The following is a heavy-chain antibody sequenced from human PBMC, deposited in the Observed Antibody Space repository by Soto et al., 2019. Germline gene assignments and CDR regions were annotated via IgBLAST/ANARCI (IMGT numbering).Heavy chain of an antibody. Sequence: ASVKVSCKVSGHTLTELSMHWVRQAPGKGREGMGGFDPEDGETIYAQKFQGRVTMTEDTSTDTAYMELSSLRSEDTAVYYCARVEEYYDSSGYFSDGNGMDVWGQGTTVTVSS. CDR3: ARVEEYYDSSGYFSDGNGMDV. CDR1: GHTLTELS. J-gene: IGHJ6*02. D-gene: IGHD3-22*01. V-gene: IGHV1-24*01. CDR2: FDPEDGET.